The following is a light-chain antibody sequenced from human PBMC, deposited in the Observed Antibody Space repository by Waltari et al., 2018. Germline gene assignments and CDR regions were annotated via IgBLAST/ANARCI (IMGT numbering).Light chain of an antibody. CDR1: SSDVGSYNL. V-gene: IGLV2-23*01. Sequence: QSALTPPASVSGSPGQSITISCTGTSSDVGSYNLLSWYQQHPGKVPKLMIYENSKRPSGLSNRFSGSKSDNTASLTISGLQAEDEADYYCCSYAAGGSSVLFGGGTKLTVL. CDR2: ENS. J-gene: IGLJ2*01. CDR3: CSYAAGGSSVL.